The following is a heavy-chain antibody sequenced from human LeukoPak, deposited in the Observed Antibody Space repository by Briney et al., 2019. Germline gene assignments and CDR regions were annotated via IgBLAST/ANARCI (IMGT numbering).Heavy chain of an antibody. CDR3: ARGGGLDA. CDR1: GFTFSSYW. J-gene: IGHJ6*02. V-gene: IGHV3-7*03. Sequence: GGSLRLSCAASGFTFSSYWMNWARQAPGKGLEWVASINHNGNVNYYVDSVKGRFTISKDNAKNSLYLQMSNLRAEDTAVYFCARGGGLDAWGQGATVTVSS. CDR2: INHNGNVN. D-gene: IGHD3-16*01.